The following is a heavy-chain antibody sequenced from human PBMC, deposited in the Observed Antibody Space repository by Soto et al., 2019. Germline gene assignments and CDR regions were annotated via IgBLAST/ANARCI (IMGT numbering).Heavy chain of an antibody. J-gene: IGHJ4*02. D-gene: IGHD6-13*01. CDR1: GFAVSSNY. V-gene: IGHV3-66*01. CDR3: ARAGISQAAAGSLDCCPIDS. Sequence: GGSLRLSCAASGFAVSSNYMSWVRQAPGKGLERVSIIYSGGTTYYADSVKGRFTISRDNSKNTLYLQMNSLRAEDTAVYYCARAGISQAAAGSLDCCPIDSWGQGTLVTVSS. CDR2: IYSGGTT.